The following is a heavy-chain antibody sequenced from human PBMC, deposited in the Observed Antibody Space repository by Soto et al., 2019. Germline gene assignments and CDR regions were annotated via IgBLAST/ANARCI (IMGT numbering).Heavy chain of an antibody. CDR3: AKDLGRSSSAYYYYGMDV. V-gene: IGHV3-43*01. J-gene: IGHJ6*02. D-gene: IGHD6-6*01. CDR2: ISWDGGST. Sequence: GGSLRLSCAASGFTFDDYTMHGVRQAPGKGLEWVSLISWDGGSTYYADSVKGRFTISRDNSKNSLYLQMNSLRTEYTALYYCAKDLGRSSSAYYYYGMDVWGQGTTVTVSS. CDR1: GFTFDDYT.